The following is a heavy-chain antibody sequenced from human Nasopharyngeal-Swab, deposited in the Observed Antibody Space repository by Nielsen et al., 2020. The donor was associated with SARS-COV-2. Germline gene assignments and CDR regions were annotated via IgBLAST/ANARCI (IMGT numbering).Heavy chain of an antibody. CDR1: GFTFSDYY. D-gene: IGHD3-3*01. V-gene: IGHV3-11*05. CDR2: ISSSSSYT. J-gene: IGHJ6*02. CDR3: ARERGLRFLEWLSLWDGMDV. Sequence: GGSLRLSCAASGFTFSDYYMSWIRQAQGKGLEWVSYISSSSSYTNYADSVKGRFTISRDNAKNSLYLQMNSLRAEDTAVYYCARERGLRFLEWLSLWDGMDVWGQGTTVTVSS.